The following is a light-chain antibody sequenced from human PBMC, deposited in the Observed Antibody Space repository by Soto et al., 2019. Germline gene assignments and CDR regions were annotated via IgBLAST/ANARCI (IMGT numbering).Light chain of an antibody. J-gene: IGKJ4*01. Sequence: ENVLTQSPGTLSLSPGDRATLSCRASQIISSSYLAWYQQKPGQAPSLLIYGASSRATGIPDRFSGSGSGTDFTLTISRLEPEDCAVYYCQQYGSAPTFGGGTKVEIK. CDR1: QIISSSY. CDR3: QQYGSAPT. CDR2: GAS. V-gene: IGKV3-20*01.